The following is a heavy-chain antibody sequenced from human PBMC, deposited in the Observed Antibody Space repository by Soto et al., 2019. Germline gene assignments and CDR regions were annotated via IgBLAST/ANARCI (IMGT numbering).Heavy chain of an antibody. CDR1: GFSFTTYW. CDR2: IYPGDSKT. Sequence: GESLKISCKGSGFSFTTYWIAWVRQMPGKGLEWMGIIYPGDSKTTYSPSFQGQVTISADKSISTAYLQWSSLKASDTAMYYCARGLCQDSKAAASDIWGQGTMVTVSS. CDR3: ARGLCQDSKAAASDI. V-gene: IGHV5-51*01. D-gene: IGHD2-2*01. J-gene: IGHJ3*02.